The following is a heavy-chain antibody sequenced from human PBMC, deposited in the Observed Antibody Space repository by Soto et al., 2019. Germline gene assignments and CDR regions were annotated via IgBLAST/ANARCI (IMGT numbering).Heavy chain of an antibody. CDR1: GASLRSGSYY. CDR3: SYGSSFDY. V-gene: IGHV4-61*01. D-gene: IGHD3-10*01. J-gene: IGHJ4*02. Sequence: PSETLSLTCTVSGASLRSGSYYWSWIRQPPGKGLEWIGYISHSGRTNYDPSLKSRLTMSVDTSQNQFSPQLSSVTAADTAVYYCSYGSSFDYWGQGTLVTVSS. CDR2: ISHSGRT.